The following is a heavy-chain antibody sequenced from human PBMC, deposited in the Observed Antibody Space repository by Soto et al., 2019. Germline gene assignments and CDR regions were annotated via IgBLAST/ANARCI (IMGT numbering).Heavy chain of an antibody. CDR2: ISYDGSNK. J-gene: IGHJ4*02. D-gene: IGHD3-10*01. CDR1: GFTFSSYG. CDR3: AKAINYYGSGSYPDY. V-gene: IGHV3-30*18. Sequence: GGSLRLSCAASGFTFSSYGMHWVRQAPGKGLEWVAVISYDGSNKYYADSVKGRFTISRDNSKNTLYLQMNSLRAEDTAVYYCAKAINYYGSGSYPDYWGQGTLVTVSS.